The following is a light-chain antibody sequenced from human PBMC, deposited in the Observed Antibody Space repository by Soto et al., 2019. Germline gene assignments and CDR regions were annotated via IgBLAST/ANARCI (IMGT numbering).Light chain of an antibody. J-gene: IGLJ1*01. CDR2: DVN. V-gene: IGLV2-8*01. CDR3: CAYAGSSNV. Sequence: QSALTQPPSASGSPGQSVAISCTGTSSDVGGYNYVSWYQQHPGKAPKLIIYDVNKRPAGVPDRFSGSKSGNTASLTVSGLQAEDEADYYCCAYAGSSNVFGTGTKLTVL. CDR1: SSDVGGYNY.